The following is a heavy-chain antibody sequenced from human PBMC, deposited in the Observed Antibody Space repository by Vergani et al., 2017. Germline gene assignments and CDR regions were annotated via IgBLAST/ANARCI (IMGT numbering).Heavy chain of an antibody. D-gene: IGHD3-22*01. CDR1: GYTFTSYD. J-gene: IGHJ3*02. V-gene: IGHV1-8*01. Sequence: QVQLVQSGAEVKKPGASVKVSCKASGYTFTSYDINWVRQATGQGLEWMGWMNPNSGNTGYAQKFQGRVTMTRNTSISTAYMELSSLRSEDTAVYYCARGGGYYDSSGYYLRGLRAFDIWGQGTMVTVSS. CDR2: MNPNSGNT. CDR3: ARGGGYYDSSGYYLRGLRAFDI.